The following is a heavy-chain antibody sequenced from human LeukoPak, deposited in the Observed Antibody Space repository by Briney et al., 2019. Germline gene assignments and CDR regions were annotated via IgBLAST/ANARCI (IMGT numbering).Heavy chain of an antibody. Sequence: GSLRLSCVASGFSFNNYAMNWVRQAPGKGLVWASRIDYHGTGAAYADSVKGRLTISRDNAKNTLYLQMNSLSAEDTAVYYCVRGTMNAIDQLDYWGQGTLVTVSS. CDR1: GFSFNNYA. CDR2: IDYHGTGA. J-gene: IGHJ4*02. V-gene: IGHV3-74*01. CDR3: VRGTMNAIDQLDY. D-gene: IGHD1-1*01.